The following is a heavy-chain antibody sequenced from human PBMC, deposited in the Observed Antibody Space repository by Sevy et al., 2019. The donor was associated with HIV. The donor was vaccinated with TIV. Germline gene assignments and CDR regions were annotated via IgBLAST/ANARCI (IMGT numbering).Heavy chain of an antibody. Sequence: GGSLRLSCAASGFTFNFFSMHWVRQAPGKGLEWVANIKQDGSEKYYVDSVKGRFTISRDNAKNSLYLQMNSLRAEDTAVYYCARDPYSYGPNDAFDIWGQGTMVTVSS. J-gene: IGHJ3*02. CDR2: IKQDGSEK. V-gene: IGHV3-7*01. CDR1: GFTFNFFS. CDR3: ARDPYSYGPNDAFDI. D-gene: IGHD5-18*01.